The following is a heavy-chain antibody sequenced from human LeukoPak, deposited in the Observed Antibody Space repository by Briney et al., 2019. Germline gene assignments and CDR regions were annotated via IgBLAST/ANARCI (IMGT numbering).Heavy chain of an antibody. CDR2: ISSSGTTI. CDR1: GFTFSSYE. V-gene: IGHV3-48*03. D-gene: IGHD2-2*01. CDR3: ARRYCSSTSCLIDY. Sequence: PVGSLRLSCAASGFTFSSYEMNWVRQAPGKGVEWVSYISSSGTTIYYAHSVKGRFTISRDNAKNSLYLQMNSLRAEDTAVYYCARRYCSSTSCLIDYWGQGTLVTVSS. J-gene: IGHJ4*02.